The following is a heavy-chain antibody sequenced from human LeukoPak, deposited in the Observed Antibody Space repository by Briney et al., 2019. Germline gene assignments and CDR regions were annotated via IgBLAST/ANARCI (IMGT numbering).Heavy chain of an antibody. J-gene: IGHJ4*02. CDR2: IYHSGST. D-gene: IGHD6-19*01. V-gene: IGHV4-4*02. CDR3: ASKVAGFFYFDY. Sequence: GSLRLSCAASGFTLSNYAMNWVRQAPGKGLEWIGEIYHSGSTNYNPSLKSRVTISVDKSKNQFSLKLSSVTAADTAVYYCASKVAGFFYFDYWAREPWSPSPQ. CDR1: GFTLSNYAM.